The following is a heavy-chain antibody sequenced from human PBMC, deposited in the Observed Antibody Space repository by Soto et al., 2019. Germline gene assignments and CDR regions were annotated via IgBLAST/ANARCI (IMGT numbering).Heavy chain of an antibody. Sequence: PGGSLRLSCAASGFTFNNAWMSWVRRAPGKGLEWVGRIKGEADGGTTDYAAPVKGRITISRDHSKDTLYLRMNSLKTEDTAVYYCTTGLSNGYYNFDYWGQGTPVTVSS. CDR2: IKGEADGGTT. D-gene: IGHD3-22*01. CDR3: TTGLSNGYYNFDY. V-gene: IGHV3-15*01. CDR1: GFTFNNAW. J-gene: IGHJ4*02.